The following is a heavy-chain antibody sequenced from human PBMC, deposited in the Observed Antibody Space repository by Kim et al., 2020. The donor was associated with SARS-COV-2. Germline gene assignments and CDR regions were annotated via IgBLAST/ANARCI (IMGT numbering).Heavy chain of an antibody. CDR2: TYYRSKWYD. D-gene: IGHD3-10*01. CDR3: ARTGSGGRALDV. CDR1: GDSVSSNSIA. V-gene: IGHV6-1*01. J-gene: IGHJ3*01. Sequence: SQTLSLTCAISGDSVSSNSIAWNWIRQSPSRGLEWLGSTYYRSKWYDDYALSVKSRIVINPDTSKNQFSLHLNSVTPDDTAVYYCARTGSGGRALDVWGQGTMVTVSS.